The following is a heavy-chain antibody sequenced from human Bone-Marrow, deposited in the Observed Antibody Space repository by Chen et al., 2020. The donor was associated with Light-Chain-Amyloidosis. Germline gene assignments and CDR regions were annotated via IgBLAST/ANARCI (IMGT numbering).Heavy chain of an antibody. D-gene: IGHD1-26*01. V-gene: IGHV4-39*01. Sequence: QLQLQEPGPGLVKPSETLSLTCTVSGGSISSSSYYWGWIRQPPGKGLEWIGSIYYSGSTYYNPSLKSRVTISVDTSKNQFSLKLSSVTAADTAVYYCARHEGMRWELYWGQGTLVTVSS. J-gene: IGHJ4*02. CDR2: IYYSGST. CDR1: GGSISSSSYY. CDR3: ARHEGMRWELY.